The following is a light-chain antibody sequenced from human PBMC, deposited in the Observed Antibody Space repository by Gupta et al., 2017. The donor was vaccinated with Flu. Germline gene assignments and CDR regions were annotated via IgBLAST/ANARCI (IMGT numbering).Light chain of an antibody. CDR1: KNILYDSNNKSY. V-gene: IGKV4-1*01. Sequence: SLGESATVSCKSSKNILYDSNNKSYLAWYQQKPGQPPKLLIYWASTRASGVPERFSGSGSGTEFTLTISSLQAEDVAIYYCMQYYTYPRTFGQGTKLEIK. CDR3: MQYYTYPRT. J-gene: IGKJ2*01. CDR2: WAS.